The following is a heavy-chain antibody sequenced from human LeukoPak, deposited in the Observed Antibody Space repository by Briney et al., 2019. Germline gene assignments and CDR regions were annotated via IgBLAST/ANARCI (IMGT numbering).Heavy chain of an antibody. D-gene: IGHD1-26*01. CDR1: SYTFTRYG. V-gene: IGHV1-18*01. Sequence: ASVKVSCKASSYTFTRYGISWVRQAPGQGVEWMGWINGSNGNTRYAQKFQGRVSMTADTSTSTAYMELRSLRSEDTAINYCARDNAVGDNAWWFDPWGQGTLVTVSS. J-gene: IGHJ5*02. CDR3: ARDNAVGDNAWWFDP. CDR2: INGSNGNT.